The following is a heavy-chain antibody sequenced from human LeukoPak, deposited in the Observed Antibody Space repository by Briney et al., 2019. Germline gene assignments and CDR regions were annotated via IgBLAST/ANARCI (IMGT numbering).Heavy chain of an antibody. V-gene: IGHV4-4*07. CDR2: IYTSGVT. D-gene: IGHD3-22*01. J-gene: IGHJ4*02. CDR3: AREWTSGDGSGYPYYFDY. CDR1: GGSMSSFY. Sequence: SETLSLTCTVSGGSMSSFYWDWIRQPAGKGLQWTGRIYTSGVTNYNPSLKSRVIMSVDTSKNQFSLKLSSVTAADTAVYYCAREWTSGDGSGYPYYFDYWGPGTLVTVSS.